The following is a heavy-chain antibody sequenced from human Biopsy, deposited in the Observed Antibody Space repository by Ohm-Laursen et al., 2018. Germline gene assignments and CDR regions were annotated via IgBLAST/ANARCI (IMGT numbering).Heavy chain of an antibody. CDR3: ARDLLEWSLPS. Sequence: ASSVKVSCKVFGDAFLGYYLHWVRQAPGQGLEWMSSIYPNSGDTDFAQKFQGRVSMTRDTSVSTAYLELSSLRSDDTAIYYCARDLLEWSLPSWGQGTLVTVSS. V-gene: IGHV1-2*02. J-gene: IGHJ4*02. CDR2: IYPNSGDT. D-gene: IGHD3-3*01. CDR1: GDAFLGYY.